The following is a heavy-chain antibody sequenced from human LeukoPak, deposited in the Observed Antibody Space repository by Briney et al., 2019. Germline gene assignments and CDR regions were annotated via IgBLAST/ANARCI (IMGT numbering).Heavy chain of an antibody. Sequence: GGSLRLSCAASGFTVSGHYMSWVRQAPGKGLEWVSVIHSGGTAYYADSVKGRFTISRDNSKNTLFLQLNSLRPEDTALYYCARGGLGGEALEVWGQGTMVTVSS. J-gene: IGHJ3*01. V-gene: IGHV3-66*02. CDR2: IHSGGTA. CDR1: GFTVSGHY. CDR3: ARGGLGGEALEV. D-gene: IGHD3-10*01.